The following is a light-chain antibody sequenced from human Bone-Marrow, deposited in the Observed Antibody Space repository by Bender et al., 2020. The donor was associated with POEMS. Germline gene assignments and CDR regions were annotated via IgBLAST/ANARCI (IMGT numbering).Light chain of an antibody. V-gene: IGLV2-14*03. CDR3: SSYAASTTLEV. J-gene: IGLJ3*02. Sequence: QSALTQPASVSGSPGQSITISCTGINNDIGGYNYVSWYQQHPGKAPKLIIFDLTNRPSGVSNRFSASKSGNSASLTISGLQLDDEADYYCSSYAASTTLEVFGGGTKVTVL. CDR2: DLT. CDR1: NNDIGGYNY.